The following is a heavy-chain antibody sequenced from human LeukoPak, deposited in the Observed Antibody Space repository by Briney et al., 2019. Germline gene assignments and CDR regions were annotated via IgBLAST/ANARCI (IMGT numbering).Heavy chain of an antibody. Sequence: GGSLRLSCAASGFTFSSYAMHWVRQAPGKGLEWVAVISYDGSNKYYADSVKGRFTISRDNSKNTLYLQMNSLRAEDTAVYYCATVSPYSSGWYYDFDYWGQGTLVTVSS. D-gene: IGHD6-19*01. J-gene: IGHJ4*02. V-gene: IGHV3-30*04. CDR1: GFTFSSYA. CDR2: ISYDGSNK. CDR3: ATVSPYSSGWYYDFDY.